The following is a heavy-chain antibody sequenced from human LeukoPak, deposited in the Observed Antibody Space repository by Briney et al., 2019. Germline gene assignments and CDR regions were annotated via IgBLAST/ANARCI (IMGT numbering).Heavy chain of an antibody. CDR1: GGSFSGYY. D-gene: IGHD2-21*01. Sequence: SETLSLTCAVYGGSFSGYYWSWIRQSPGKGLEWIGEINHSGSAHYNPSLKSRVTISVDTSKNQFSLKLGSVTAADMGVYYCARGPRTYWGTDISYNYYYMDVWGRGTTVTVSS. CDR3: ARGPRTYWGTDISYNYYYMDV. CDR2: INHSGSA. J-gene: IGHJ6*03. V-gene: IGHV4-34*01.